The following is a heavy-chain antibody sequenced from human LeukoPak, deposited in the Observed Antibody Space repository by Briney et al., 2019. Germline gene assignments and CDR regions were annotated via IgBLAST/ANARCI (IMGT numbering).Heavy chain of an antibody. V-gene: IGHV3-23*01. D-gene: IGHD1-1*01. CDR2: ISGSGGIT. CDR1: GFTFSNYA. J-gene: IGHJ4*02. Sequence: PGGSLRLSCAASGFTFSNYAMSWVRQAPGKGLEWVSVISGSGGITYYADSVKGRFTISRDNSKNTLYLQMNSLRAEDTAVYYCAKQVPHTGYYFDYWGQGTLVTVSS. CDR3: AKQVPHTGYYFDY.